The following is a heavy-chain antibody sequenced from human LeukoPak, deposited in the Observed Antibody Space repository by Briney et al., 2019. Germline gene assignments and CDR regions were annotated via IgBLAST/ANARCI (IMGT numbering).Heavy chain of an antibody. D-gene: IGHD2-21*02. CDR2: ISGSGGST. J-gene: IGHJ6*02. CDR3: AKGGKVTYYYGMDV. Sequence: PGGSLRLSCAASGFTFSSYAMSWVRQAPGKGLEWVSAISGSGGSTYYADSVKGRFTISRDNSKNTLYLQMNSLRAEDTAVYYCAKGGKVTYYYGMDVGGQGTKVTVS. V-gene: IGHV3-23*01. CDR1: GFTFSSYA.